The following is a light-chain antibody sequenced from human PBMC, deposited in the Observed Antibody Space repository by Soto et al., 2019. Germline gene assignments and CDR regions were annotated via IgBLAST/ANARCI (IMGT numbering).Light chain of an antibody. Sequence: EIVMPQSPATLSVSPGERATLSCRASQSVSSNLAWYQQKPGQAPRLLIYGASTRATGIPARFSGSGSGTEFTLTISSLQSEDFAVYYCQQHISWPLTFGGGTKVEIK. CDR3: QQHISWPLT. J-gene: IGKJ4*01. CDR2: GAS. V-gene: IGKV3-15*01. CDR1: QSVSSN.